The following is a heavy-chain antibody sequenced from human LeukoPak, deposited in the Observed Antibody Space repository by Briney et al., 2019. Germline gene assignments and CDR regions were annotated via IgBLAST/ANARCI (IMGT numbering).Heavy chain of an antibody. CDR1: GFTFSSYA. Sequence: GGSLRLSCAASGFTFSSYAMHWVRQAPGKGLEWVAVISYDGSNKYYADSVKGRFTISRDNSKNTLYLQMNSLRAEDTAVYYCAKVNYGSGSWDRNWFDPWGQGTLVTVSS. CDR3: AKVNYGSGSWDRNWFDP. J-gene: IGHJ5*02. V-gene: IGHV3-30*04. D-gene: IGHD3-10*01. CDR2: ISYDGSNK.